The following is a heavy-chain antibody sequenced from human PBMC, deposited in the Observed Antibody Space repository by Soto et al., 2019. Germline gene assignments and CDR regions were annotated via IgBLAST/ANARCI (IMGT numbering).Heavy chain of an antibody. CDR1: GGSISSGGYY. V-gene: IGHV4-31*03. CDR2: IYYSGST. Sequence: LSLTCTVSGGSISSGGYYWSWIRQHPGKDLEWIGYIYYSGSTYYNPSLKSRVTISLDTSKNQLSLKLSSLTAADTAVYYCARTGGRIPFDCWGQGTLVTVSS. D-gene: IGHD2-8*02. J-gene: IGHJ4*02. CDR3: ARTGGRIPFDC.